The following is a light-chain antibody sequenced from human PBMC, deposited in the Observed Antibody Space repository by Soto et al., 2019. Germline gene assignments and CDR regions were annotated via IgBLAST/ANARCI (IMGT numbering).Light chain of an antibody. CDR1: QSLSSSQ. CDR2: DAS. J-gene: IGKJ1*01. CDR3: QQYGSSPRT. V-gene: IGKV3-20*01. Sequence: EIVLTQSPGTLSLSPGERATLSCRASQSLSSSQLAWYQQKPGQAPRLLIHDASSRATGISDRFTGSGSGTDFNLTINTLEPEDFEVYYCQQYGSSPRTFGLGTKV.